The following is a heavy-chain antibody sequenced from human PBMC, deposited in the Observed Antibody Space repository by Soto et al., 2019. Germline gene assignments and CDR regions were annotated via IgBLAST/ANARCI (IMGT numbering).Heavy chain of an antibody. V-gene: IGHV4-39*01. CDR3: ARQSSGWYNWFDP. D-gene: IGHD6-19*01. CDR2: IYYSGSI. CDR1: GGSVSSSSYY. Sequence: SETLSLTCTVSGGSVSSSSYYWGWIRQPPGKGLEWIGSIYYSGSIYYNPSLKSRVTISVDTSKNQFSLKLSSVTAAETAVYYCARQSSGWYNWFDPWGQGTLVTVSS. J-gene: IGHJ5*02.